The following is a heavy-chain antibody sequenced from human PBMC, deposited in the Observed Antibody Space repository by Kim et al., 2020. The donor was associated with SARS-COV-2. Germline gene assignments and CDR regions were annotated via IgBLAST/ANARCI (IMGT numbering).Heavy chain of an antibody. CDR3: ARGIVGATNSFDY. J-gene: IGHJ4*02. CDR1: GFTFSSYA. D-gene: IGHD1-26*01. Sequence: GGSLRLSCAASGFTFSSYAMHWVRQAPGKGLEWVAVISYDGSNKYYADSVKGRFTISRDNSKNTLYLQMNSLRAEDTAVYYCARGIVGATNSFDYWGQGTLVTVSS. CDR2: ISYDGSNK. V-gene: IGHV3-30*04.